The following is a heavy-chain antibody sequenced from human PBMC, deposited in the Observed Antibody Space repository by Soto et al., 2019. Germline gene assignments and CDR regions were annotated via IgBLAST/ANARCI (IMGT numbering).Heavy chain of an antibody. CDR2: ISAYNGNT. Sequence: QVPLVQSGAEVKKPGASVKVSCKASGYTFTSYGISWVRQAPGQGLEWMGWISAYNGNTNYAQKLQGRVTMTTDTSASTAYMELRSLRSDDTAVYYCARVRGDIVVVPAATPYYYYGMDVWGQGTTVTVSS. V-gene: IGHV1-18*01. CDR3: ARVRGDIVVVPAATPYYYYGMDV. D-gene: IGHD2-2*01. J-gene: IGHJ6*02. CDR1: GYTFTSYG.